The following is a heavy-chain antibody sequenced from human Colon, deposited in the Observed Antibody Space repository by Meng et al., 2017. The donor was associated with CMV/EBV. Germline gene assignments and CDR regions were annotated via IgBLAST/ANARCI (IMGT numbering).Heavy chain of an antibody. V-gene: IGHV3-21*01. Sequence: SCAASGFTFRSYTINWVRQAPGKGLEWVSSISSSGTYLYYADSVTGRFTISRDNAKNSLYLQMNSLRAEDTALYYCARRGSSYGVDCWGQGTLVTVSS. CDR3: ARRGSSYGVDC. CDR2: ISSSGTYL. J-gene: IGHJ4*02. CDR1: GFTFRSYT. D-gene: IGHD5-18*01.